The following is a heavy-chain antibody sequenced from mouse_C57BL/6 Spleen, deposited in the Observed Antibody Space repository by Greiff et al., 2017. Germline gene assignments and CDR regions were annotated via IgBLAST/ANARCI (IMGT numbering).Heavy chain of an antibody. Sequence: EVKLVESEGGLVQPGNSMKLSCTASGFTFSDYYMAWVRQVPEKGLEWVANINYDGSSTYYLDSLKSRFIISRDNAKNIRYLQMSSLKSEDTATYYCARVYDYALAYWGQGTLVTVSA. V-gene: IGHV5-16*01. J-gene: IGHJ3*01. CDR2: INYDGSST. CDR3: ARVYDYALAY. D-gene: IGHD2-4*01. CDR1: GFTFSDYY.